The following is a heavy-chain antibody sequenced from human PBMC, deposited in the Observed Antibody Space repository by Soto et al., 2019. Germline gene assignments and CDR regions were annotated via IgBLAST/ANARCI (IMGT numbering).Heavy chain of an antibody. CDR1: GYTFTDYF. CDR3: ARLMHYSRSGGSSHSGFDM. J-gene: IGHJ3*02. V-gene: IGHV1-2*02. CDR2: INPYSGGA. Sequence: QVQLVQSGAEVKKPGASVKVSCEASGYTFTDYFIHWVRQAPGQGLEWIGWINPYSGGADLSQKFQGRVTMTRDTSISTAYMEVSSLRSDDTAVFYCARLMHYSRSGGSSHSGFDMWGQGTLVTVSS. D-gene: IGHD2-8*02.